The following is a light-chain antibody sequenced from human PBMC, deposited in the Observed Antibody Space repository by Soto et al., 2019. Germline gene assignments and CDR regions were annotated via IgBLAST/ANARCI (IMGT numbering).Light chain of an antibody. CDR2: DGY. V-gene: IGKV3-11*01. CDR1: QSFRGL. CDR3: QQRHMWPIT. Sequence: EVVLTQSPVTLSLSPGERATLSFRASQSFRGLLAWYQQKPGQAPRLLIYDGYNRATGIPPRFSGSGSGTDFTLTISSLEPEDSAVYYCQQRHMWPITFGQGTRLEIK. J-gene: IGKJ5*01.